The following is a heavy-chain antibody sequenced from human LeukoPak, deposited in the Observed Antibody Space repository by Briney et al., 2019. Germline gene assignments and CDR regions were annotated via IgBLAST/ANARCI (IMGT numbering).Heavy chain of an antibody. CDR3: ARGEVGATTDFDY. CDR1: GGSINNSY. D-gene: IGHD1-26*01. Sequence: SETLSLTCTVSGGSINNSYWTWIRQPPGKGLEWIGYIYYSGSSNYNPSLKSRVTISIDTSKNQFSLKLNSVTAADTAVYYCARGEVGATTDFDYWGQGTLVTVSS. J-gene: IGHJ4*02. CDR2: IYYSGSS. V-gene: IGHV4-59*01.